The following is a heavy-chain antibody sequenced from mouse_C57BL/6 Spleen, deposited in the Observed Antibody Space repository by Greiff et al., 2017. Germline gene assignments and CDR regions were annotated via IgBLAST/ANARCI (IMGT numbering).Heavy chain of an antibody. CDR3: ARGITTVVADY. D-gene: IGHD1-1*01. J-gene: IGHJ2*01. CDR1: GYTFTSYW. CDR2: IDPSDSYT. V-gene: IGHV1-50*01. Sequence: VKLQQPGAELVKPGASVKLSCKASGYTFTSYWMQWVNQRPGQGLEWIGEIDPSDSYTNYNQKFKGKATLTVDTSSSTAYMQLSSLTSEDSAVYYCARGITTVVADYWGQGTTLTVSS.